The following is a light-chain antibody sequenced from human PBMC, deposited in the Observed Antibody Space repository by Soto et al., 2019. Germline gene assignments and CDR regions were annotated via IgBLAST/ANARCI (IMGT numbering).Light chain of an antibody. Sequence: EIVLTQSPGTLSLSPGERATLSCRASQSVSSSYLAWYQQKPGQAPRLLIYGASSRATGIPDRFSGSGSGTDFTLTISRLEPEDFAVDYCHQYGSSPPWFTFGPGTKVDIK. J-gene: IGKJ3*01. CDR1: QSVSSSY. CDR3: HQYGSSPPWFT. CDR2: GAS. V-gene: IGKV3-20*01.